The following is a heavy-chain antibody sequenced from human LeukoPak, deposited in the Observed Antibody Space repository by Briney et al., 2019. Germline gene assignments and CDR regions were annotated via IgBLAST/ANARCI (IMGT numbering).Heavy chain of an antibody. CDR2: ISSSGSTI. CDR1: GFTFGSYE. Sequence: GGSLRLSCAASGFTFGSYEMNWVRQAPGKGLEWVSYISSSGSTIYYADSVKGRFTISRDNSKNTLYLQMNSLRAEDTAVYYCAKDTMGYSGSYYWGGYYFDYWGQGTLVTVSS. V-gene: IGHV3-48*03. J-gene: IGHJ4*02. CDR3: AKDTMGYSGSYYWGGYYFDY. D-gene: IGHD1-26*01.